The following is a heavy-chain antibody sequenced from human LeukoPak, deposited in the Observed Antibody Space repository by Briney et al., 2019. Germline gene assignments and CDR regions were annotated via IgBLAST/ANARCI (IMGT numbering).Heavy chain of an antibody. CDR2: IYPGDSDT. CDR1: GYTFTNYW. J-gene: IGHJ4*02. D-gene: IGHD2-2*01. V-gene: IGHV5-51*01. Sequence: GESLKISCKGSGYTFTNYWIGWVRQMPGKGLEWMGIIYPGDSDTRYSPSFQGQVTISADKSISTAYLQWSSLKASDTAMYYCARHVLYCSGTSANCYFGYWGQGTLVTVSS. CDR3: ARHVLYCSGTSANCYFGY.